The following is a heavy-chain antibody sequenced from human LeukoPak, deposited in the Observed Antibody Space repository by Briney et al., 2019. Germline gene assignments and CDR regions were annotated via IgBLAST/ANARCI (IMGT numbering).Heavy chain of an antibody. CDR1: GGSISSYY. D-gene: IGHD2-2*01. CDR2: IYYSGST. Sequence: PSETLTLTCTVSGGSISSYYWSWIRQPPGKGLEWIGYIYYSGSTNYNPSLKSRVTISVDTSKNQFSLKLSSVTAVDTAVYYCASGELGYCSSTSCYFGVLGYWGQGTLVTVSS. J-gene: IGHJ4*02. V-gene: IGHV4-59*01. CDR3: ASGELGYCSSTSCYFGVLGY.